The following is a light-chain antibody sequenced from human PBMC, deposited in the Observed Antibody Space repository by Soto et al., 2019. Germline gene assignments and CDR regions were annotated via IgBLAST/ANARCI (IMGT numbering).Light chain of an antibody. CDR1: SSDVGNYNS. Sequence: QSALTQPDSVSGSPVQSTTISCAGTSSDVGNYNSVSWYQHHPGKAPKLMIYDVSNRPSGVSNRFSGSKSGNTASLTISGLQAEYESDYYCSSYTSRTAYFFGSGTKVTVL. V-gene: IGLV2-14*03. J-gene: IGLJ1*01. CDR2: DVS. CDR3: SSYTSRTAYF.